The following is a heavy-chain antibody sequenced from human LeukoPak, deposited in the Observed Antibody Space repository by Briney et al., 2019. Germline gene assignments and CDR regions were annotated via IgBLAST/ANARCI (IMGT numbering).Heavy chain of an antibody. Sequence: SETLSLTCTVSGGSISSYYWSWIRQPPGKGLEWIGYIYYSGSTNYNPSLKSRVTISVDTSKNQFSLKLSSVTAADTAVYYCARNNERNYYDSSGYFDYWGQGTLVTVSS. V-gene: IGHV4-59*01. CDR2: IYYSGST. CDR1: GGSISSYY. D-gene: IGHD3-22*01. CDR3: ARNNERNYYDSSGYFDY. J-gene: IGHJ4*02.